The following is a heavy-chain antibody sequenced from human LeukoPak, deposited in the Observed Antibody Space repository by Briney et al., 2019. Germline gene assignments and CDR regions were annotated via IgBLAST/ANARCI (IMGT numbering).Heavy chain of an antibody. V-gene: IGHV1-69*04. CDR3: ARERMDHYDSSGYYFDY. CDR1: GCIFSNYA. CDR2: IKPILGIA. J-gene: IGHJ4*02. Sequence: GASVKVSCKAAGCIFSNYAISWVRQAPGQGLEWMGRIKPILGIANYAQKFQGRVTITADKSTSTAYMELSSLRSEDTAPYYCARERMDHYDSSGYYFDYWGQGTLVTVSS. D-gene: IGHD3-22*01.